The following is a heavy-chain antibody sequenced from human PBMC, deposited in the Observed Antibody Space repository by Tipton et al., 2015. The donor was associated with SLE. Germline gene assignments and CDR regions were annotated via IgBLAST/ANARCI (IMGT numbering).Heavy chain of an antibody. D-gene: IGHD7-27*01. CDR2: IYYSGST. J-gene: IGHJ4*02. CDR3: ASKLGIYPDY. CDR1: GGSISSYY. Sequence: LSLTCTVSGGSISSYYWSWIRQPPGKGLEWIGYIYYSGSTNYNPSLKSRVTISVDTSKNQFSLKLSSVTAADTAVYYCASKLGIYPDYWGQGTLVTVSS. V-gene: IGHV4-59*01.